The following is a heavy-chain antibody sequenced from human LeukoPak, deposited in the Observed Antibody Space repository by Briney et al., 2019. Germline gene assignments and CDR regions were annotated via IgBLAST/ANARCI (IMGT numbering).Heavy chain of an antibody. Sequence: ASVKVSCKAPGYTFTAFFMHWVRQAPGQGLELMGWINPSSGGTNYAQKFQGRVTMTRDTSISTAYMELSSLRSDDTATYYCARVVYGSRLFDSWGQGTLVTVSS. V-gene: IGHV1-2*02. CDR3: ARVVYGSRLFDS. D-gene: IGHD6-13*01. CDR1: GYTFTAFF. CDR2: INPSSGGT. J-gene: IGHJ4*02.